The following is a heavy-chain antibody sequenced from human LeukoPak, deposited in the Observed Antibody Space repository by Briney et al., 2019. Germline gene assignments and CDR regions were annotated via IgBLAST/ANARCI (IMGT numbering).Heavy chain of an antibody. CDR1: GYSFNRYW. CDR2: IYPGDSDT. J-gene: IGHJ6*03. D-gene: IGHD6-13*01. CDR3: ARSRYSSSWYYYYMDV. V-gene: IGHV5-51*01. Sequence: GESLKISCKGSGYSFNRYWIAWVRLVPGKGLEWMGIIYPGDSDTRYSPSFQGQVTMSADKSINTAYLQWSSLKASDTAMYYCARSRYSSSWYYYYMDVWGKGTTVTVSS.